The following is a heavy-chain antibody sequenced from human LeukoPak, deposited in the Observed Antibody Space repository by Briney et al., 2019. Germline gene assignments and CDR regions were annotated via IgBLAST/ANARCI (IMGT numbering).Heavy chain of an antibody. Sequence: ASVKVSCKASGYTFTGYYMHWVRQTPGQGLEWMGRIIPILGIANYAQKFQGRVTITADKSTSTAYMELSSLRSEDTAVYYCARDRTHYYDSSGYFYWGQGTLVTVSS. CDR2: IIPILGIA. CDR3: ARDRTHYYDSSGYFY. J-gene: IGHJ4*02. V-gene: IGHV1-69*04. CDR1: GYTFTGYY. D-gene: IGHD3-22*01.